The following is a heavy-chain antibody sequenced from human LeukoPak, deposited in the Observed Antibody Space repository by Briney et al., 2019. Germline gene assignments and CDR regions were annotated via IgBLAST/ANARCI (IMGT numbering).Heavy chain of an antibody. CDR1: GDSLTSGSRS. Sequence: SETLSLTCTVSGDSLTSGSRSWSWIRQPAGKGLEWIGHFYGSTRTTYNPSLESRVTISGDTAKNQFSLKLDSVTAADTAVYFCARCMSELDYGDYAYYYHMDVWGKGTTVTVSP. CDR2: FYGSTRT. D-gene: IGHD4-17*01. CDR3: ARCMSELDYGDYAYYYHMDV. V-gene: IGHV4-61*09. J-gene: IGHJ6*04.